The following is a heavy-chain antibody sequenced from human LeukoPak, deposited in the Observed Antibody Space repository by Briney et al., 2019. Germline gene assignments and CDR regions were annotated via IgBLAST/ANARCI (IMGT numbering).Heavy chain of an antibody. CDR1: GYTFTGYY. Sequence: ASVTVSFTASGYTFTGYYRHWVRQAPGQGLEWMGWINPNSGGTNYAQKFQGRVTMTRDTSISTAYIELSRLRSDDTAVYYCARGLWAAAGRDYYYYYYMDVWGKGTTVTVSS. J-gene: IGHJ6*03. V-gene: IGHV1-2*02. CDR2: INPNSGGT. CDR3: ARGLWAAAGRDYYYYYYMDV. D-gene: IGHD6-13*01.